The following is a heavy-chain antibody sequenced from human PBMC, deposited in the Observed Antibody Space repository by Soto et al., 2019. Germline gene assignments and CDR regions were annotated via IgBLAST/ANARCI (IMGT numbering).Heavy chain of an antibody. CDR3: ANSAWLMKYSSGWYVGAFDD. Sequence: GGSLRLSCAASGFTFSSYGMHWVRQAPGKGLEWVAVISYDGSNKYYADSVKGRFTISRDNSKNTLYLQMNSLRAEDTAVYYCANSAWLMKYSSGWYVGAFDDWGQGTLVTVSS. D-gene: IGHD6-19*01. CDR2: ISYDGSNK. J-gene: IGHJ4*02. CDR1: GFTFSSYG. V-gene: IGHV3-30*18.